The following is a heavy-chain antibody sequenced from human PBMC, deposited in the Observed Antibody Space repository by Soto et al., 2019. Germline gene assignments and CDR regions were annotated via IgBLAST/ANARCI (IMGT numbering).Heavy chain of an antibody. CDR1: GGSFRGYY. D-gene: IGHD2-8*02. V-gene: IGHV4-34*01. J-gene: IGHJ4*02. Sequence: QVQLQQWGAGLLKPSETLSLTCGVYGGSFRGYYWAWIRQPPGTGLEWIGEINHSGSTNYNPSLKSRVTISVDTSKNQFSLKLTSVTAADTAVYYCARDKITGLFDYWGQGTLVTVSS. CDR3: ARDKITGLFDY. CDR2: INHSGST.